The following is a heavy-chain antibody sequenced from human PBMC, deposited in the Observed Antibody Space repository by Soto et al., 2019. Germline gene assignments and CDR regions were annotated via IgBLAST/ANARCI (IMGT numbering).Heavy chain of an antibody. D-gene: IGHD7-27*01. CDR2: MNHSGST. CDR3: ARGWGRIFDY. CDR1: GGSFSGYY. V-gene: IGHV4-34*01. J-gene: IGHJ4*02. Sequence: QVQLQQWGAGLLKPSETLSLTCAVYGGSFSGYYWSWIRQPPGKGLEWIGEMNHSGSTNYHPSLKGPVTISVDTSKNQFSLKLSSVTAADTAVYYCARGWGRIFDYWGQGTLVTVSS.